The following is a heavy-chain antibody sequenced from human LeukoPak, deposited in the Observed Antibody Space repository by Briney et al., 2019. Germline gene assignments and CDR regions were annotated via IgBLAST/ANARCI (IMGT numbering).Heavy chain of an antibody. CDR1: GFSLTTGGWG. CDR3: AHKNADTTIVPDS. CDR2: IYWNDDK. V-gene: IGHV2-5*01. D-gene: IGHD5-18*01. Sequence: SGPTLSQPPPTLTLTFTFSGFSLTTGGWGVGGIRQPPGKALEWHAFIYWNDDKTYSPSLKSRLTIPKDTSKNQVVLTMTNMHPVDTATYFCAHKNADTTIVPDSWGQGTLVIVSS. J-gene: IGHJ4*02.